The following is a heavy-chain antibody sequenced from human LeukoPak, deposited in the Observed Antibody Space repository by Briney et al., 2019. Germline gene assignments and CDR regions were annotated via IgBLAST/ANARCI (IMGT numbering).Heavy chain of an antibody. CDR3: AHLTTSAYYYDY. CDR1: GFSITSNGLA. CDR2: IYWNDND. Sequence: SGPTLVNPTETLTLTCTCSGFSITSNGLAVGWIRQPPGKALEWLGYIYWNDNDYYNTFLRSRLTITKDTSENQVVLTMTNMDPVDTATYYCAHLTTSAYYYDYWGQGTLVTVSS. J-gene: IGHJ4*02. D-gene: IGHD1-1*01. V-gene: IGHV2-5*01.